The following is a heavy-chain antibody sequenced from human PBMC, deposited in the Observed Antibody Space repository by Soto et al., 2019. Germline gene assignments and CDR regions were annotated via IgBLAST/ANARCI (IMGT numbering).Heavy chain of an antibody. CDR3: AFGDISKFLDV. Sequence: ASVKVSCKASGGTFSSYAISWVRQAPGLGLEWMGGIIPIFGTANYAQKFQGRVTITADKSTSTAYMELSSLRSEDTAVYYCAFGDISKFLDVWGQGTTVTVSS. J-gene: IGHJ6*02. D-gene: IGHD3-9*01. CDR1: GGTFSSYA. V-gene: IGHV1-69*06. CDR2: IIPIFGTA.